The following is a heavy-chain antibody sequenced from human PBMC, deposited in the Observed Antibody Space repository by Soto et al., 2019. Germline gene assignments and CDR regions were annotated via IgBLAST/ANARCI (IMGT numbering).Heavy chain of an antibody. CDR3: ARAGVRGVNWFDP. Sequence: PSETLSLTCTVSGGSICSGGYYWSWIRQHPGKGLEWIGYIYYSGSTYYNPSLKSRVTISVDTSKNQFSLKLSSVTAADTAVYYCARAGVRGVNWFDPWGQGTLVTVSS. CDR2: IYYSGST. CDR1: GGSICSGGYY. D-gene: IGHD3-10*01. V-gene: IGHV4-31*03. J-gene: IGHJ5*02.